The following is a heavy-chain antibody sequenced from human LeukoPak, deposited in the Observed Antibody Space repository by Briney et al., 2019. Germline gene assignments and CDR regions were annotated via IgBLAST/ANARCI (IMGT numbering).Heavy chain of an antibody. D-gene: IGHD4-23*01. CDR2: IRYDGSKK. CDR3: AKDKATVVTRYYYYYMDV. V-gene: IGHV3-30*02. CDR1: GFTFSTSG. Sequence: GGSLRLSCAASGFTFSTSGTHWVRQAPGKGLEWVGFIRYDGSKKYYADSVKGRFTISRDNSKNTLYLQMNSLRAEDTAVYSCAKDKATVVTRYYYYYMDVWGKGTTVTISS. J-gene: IGHJ6*03.